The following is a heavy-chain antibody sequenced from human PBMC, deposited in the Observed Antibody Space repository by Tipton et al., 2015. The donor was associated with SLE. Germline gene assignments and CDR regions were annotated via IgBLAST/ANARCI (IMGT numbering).Heavy chain of an antibody. Sequence: QSGAEVKKPGESLKISCKGSGYSFDTYWIAWVRQMPGKGLESMGILFPGDSETKYSPSFQGQVTISVDKSIRTAYLQWSSLKASDTAMYYCARLGFGGAHYLDYWAQGPLVTVSS. J-gene: IGHJ4*02. CDR1: GYSFDTYW. V-gene: IGHV5-51*03. CDR3: ARLGFGGAHYLDY. CDR2: LFPGDSET. D-gene: IGHD4-23*01.